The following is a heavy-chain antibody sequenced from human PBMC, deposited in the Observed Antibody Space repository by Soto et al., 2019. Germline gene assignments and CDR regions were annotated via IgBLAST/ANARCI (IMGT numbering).Heavy chain of an antibody. V-gene: IGHV4-30-4*01. D-gene: IGHD3-22*01. Sequence: PSETLSLTCTVSGGSISSGDYCWSWIRQPPGKGLEWIGYIYYSGSTYYNPSLKSRVTISVDTSRNQFSLKLSSVTAADTAVYYCAREARYYYDSSGTDYGFDYWGQGTLVTVSS. CDR3: AREARYYYDSSGTDYGFDY. J-gene: IGHJ4*02. CDR1: GGSISSGDYC. CDR2: IYYSGST.